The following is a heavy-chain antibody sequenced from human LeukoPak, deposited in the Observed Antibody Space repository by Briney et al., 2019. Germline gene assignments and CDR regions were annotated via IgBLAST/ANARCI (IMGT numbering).Heavy chain of an antibody. Sequence: PSETLSLTCTVSGGSISSYYWSWIRQPPGMGLEWIGYIYYSGSTNYNPSLKSRVTISVDTSKNQFSLKLSSVTAADTAVYYCARQRFDYYDSSGYYYGFDYWGQGTLVTVSS. J-gene: IGHJ4*02. CDR3: ARQRFDYYDSSGYYYGFDY. CDR1: GGSISSYY. D-gene: IGHD3-22*01. V-gene: IGHV4-59*01. CDR2: IYYSGST.